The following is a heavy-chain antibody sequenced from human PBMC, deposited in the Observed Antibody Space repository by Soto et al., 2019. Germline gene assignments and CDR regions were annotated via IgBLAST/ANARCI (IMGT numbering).Heavy chain of an antibody. CDR3: ARDLRYFDAGPRGYYYYYAMDV. D-gene: IGHD3-9*01. CDR2: INPSGGST. J-gene: IGHJ6*02. V-gene: IGHV1-46*01. CDR1: GYTFTSYY. Sequence: SVKVSCKASGYTFTSYYMHWLRHAPGQGLDWMGIINPSGGSTSYAQKFQGRVTMTRDTSTNTVYMELSSLRSEPTAVYYCARDLRYFDAGPRGYYYYYAMDVWGQGRTVTVYS.